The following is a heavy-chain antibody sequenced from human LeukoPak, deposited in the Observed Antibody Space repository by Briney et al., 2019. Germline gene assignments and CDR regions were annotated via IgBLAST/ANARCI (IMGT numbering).Heavy chain of an antibody. Sequence: GGSLRLSCAASGLTFSSYWMHWVRQAPGKGLVWVSRINSDGSSTNYADSVKGRFTISRDNAKNTLYLQMNSLRAEDTAVYFCARALANENIYYYYGMDVWGQGTTVTVSS. D-gene: IGHD2/OR15-2a*01. CDR3: ARALANENIYYYYGMDV. J-gene: IGHJ6*02. V-gene: IGHV3-74*01. CDR2: INSDGSST. CDR1: GLTFSSYW.